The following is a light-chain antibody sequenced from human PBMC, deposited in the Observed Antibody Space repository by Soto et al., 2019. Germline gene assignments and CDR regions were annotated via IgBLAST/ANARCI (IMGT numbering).Light chain of an antibody. Sequence: DIQMTQSPSSLSASVGDRVTITCRASQSISSYLNWYQQKPGKAPKLLIYAASSLQSGVPSRFSGSGSGTNFTLTISRLQPEGFETYYCQQSYGTPLSFGGGTKVEIK. CDR2: AAS. V-gene: IGKV1-39*01. CDR1: QSISSY. CDR3: QQSYGTPLS. J-gene: IGKJ4*01.